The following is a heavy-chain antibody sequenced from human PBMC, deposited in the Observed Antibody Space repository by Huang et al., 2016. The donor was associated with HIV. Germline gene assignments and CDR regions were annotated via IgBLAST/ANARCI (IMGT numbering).Heavy chain of an antibody. D-gene: IGHD3-10*01. CDR2: INHNGKT. CDR3: ARGFNYYASDNLGVYYFDS. V-gene: IGHV4-34*02. Sequence: QVQLKQWGAGLLKPSETLSLTCAVYGGAFRGSSWTWIRPFPEKGLEWIGDINHNGKTFYNPSPIARVTISTDTSKHHFSLHLTSVTAADTALYYCARGFNYYASDNLGVYYFDSWGLGTLVTVSP. CDR1: GGAFRGSS. J-gene: IGHJ4*02.